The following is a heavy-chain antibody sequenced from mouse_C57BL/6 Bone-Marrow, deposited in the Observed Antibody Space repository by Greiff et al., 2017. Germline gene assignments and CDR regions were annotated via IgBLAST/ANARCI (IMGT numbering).Heavy chain of an antibody. CDR1: GYTFTSYW. J-gene: IGHJ3*01. D-gene: IGHD3-2*02. Sequence: QVQLQQPGAELVMPGASVKLSCKASGYTFTSYWMHWVKQRPGQGLEWIGEIDPSDSYTNYNQKFKGKSTLTVDKSSSTAYMQLSSLTSEDSAVYYCASRDSLGYVWFAYWGQGTLVTVSA. CDR3: ASRDSLGYVWFAY. V-gene: IGHV1-69*01. CDR2: IDPSDSYT.